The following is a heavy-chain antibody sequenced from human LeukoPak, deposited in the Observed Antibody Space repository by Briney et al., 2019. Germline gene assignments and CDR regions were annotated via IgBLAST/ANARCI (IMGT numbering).Heavy chain of an antibody. CDR2: IYYSGST. V-gene: IGHV4-39*01. CDR3: AGAPFTSLVWMAHFDN. CDR1: GGSMYSSTYY. D-gene: IGHD3-10*01. J-gene: IGHJ4*02. Sequence: SGTLSLTCSVSGGSMYSSTYYWGWIRQPPGKGLEWIGTIYYSGSTYYNPSLKSRVTISVDTSKNQFSLKLNSGTAADTAVYYCAGAPFTSLVWMAHFDNWGQGTLVTVSS.